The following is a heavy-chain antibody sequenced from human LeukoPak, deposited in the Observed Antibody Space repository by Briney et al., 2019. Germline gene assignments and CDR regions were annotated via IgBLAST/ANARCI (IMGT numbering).Heavy chain of an antibody. CDR2: IYHSGST. J-gene: IGHJ4*02. D-gene: IGHD6-13*01. CDR1: GGSISSGGYY. Sequence: SETLSLTCTVSGGSISSGGYYWSWIRQPPGKGLEWIGYIYHSGSTYYNPSLKSRVTISVDRSKNQFSLKLSSVTAADTAVYYCATSNPGIAAAGTVSFDYWGQGTLVTVS. V-gene: IGHV4-30-2*01. CDR3: ATSNPGIAAAGTVSFDY.